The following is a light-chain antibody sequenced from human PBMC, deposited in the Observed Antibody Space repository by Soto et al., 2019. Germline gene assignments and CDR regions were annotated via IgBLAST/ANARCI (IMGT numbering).Light chain of an antibody. CDR1: SSDVGGYNY. Sequence: QSVLTQPRSVSGSPGQSVTISCTGTSSDVGGYNYVSWYQQHPGKAPKLMIYDVNKRPSGVPDRFSGSKSGNTASLTISGLQGEDEADYYCCSYAGSYTFYVFGTGTKLTVL. CDR3: CSYAGSYTFYV. CDR2: DVN. J-gene: IGLJ1*01. V-gene: IGLV2-11*01.